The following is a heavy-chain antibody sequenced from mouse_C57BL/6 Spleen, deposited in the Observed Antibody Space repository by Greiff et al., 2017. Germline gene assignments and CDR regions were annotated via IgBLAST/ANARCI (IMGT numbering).Heavy chain of an antibody. Sequence: SLEWVAYISSGGDYIYYADTVKGRFTISRDNARNTLYLQMSSLKSEDTAMYYCTRVDYDGNYFDYWGQGTTLTVSS. J-gene: IGHJ2*01. CDR2: ISSGGDYI. CDR3: TRVDYDGNYFDY. D-gene: IGHD2-4*01. V-gene: IGHV5-9-1*02.